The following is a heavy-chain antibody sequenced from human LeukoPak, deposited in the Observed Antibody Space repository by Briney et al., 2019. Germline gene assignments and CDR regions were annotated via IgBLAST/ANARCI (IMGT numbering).Heavy chain of an antibody. V-gene: IGHV3-74*01. CDR1: GFTFSSYW. J-gene: IGHJ4*02. CDR2: INTDGSNT. CDR3: TRASSLAN. Sequence: PGGSLRLSCAASGFTFSSYWMHWVRQAPGKGLVWVSHINTDGSNTRYADSVKGRFTISRDNAKNTLYLQINSLRAEDTAVYYCTRASSLANWGQGTLVTVSS.